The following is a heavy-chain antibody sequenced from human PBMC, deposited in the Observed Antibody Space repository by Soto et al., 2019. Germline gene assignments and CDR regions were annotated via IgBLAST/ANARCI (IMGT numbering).Heavy chain of an antibody. CDR2: ISSSSSYI. V-gene: IGHV3-21*01. J-gene: IGHJ4*02. Sequence: PGGSLRLSCAASGFTFSSYSMNWVRQAPGKGLEWVSSISSSSSYIYYADSVKGRFTISRDNAKNSLYLQMNSLRAEGTAVYYCARDYGDYLEQLYYFDYWGQGTLVTVSS. CDR1: GFTFSSYS. CDR3: ARDYGDYLEQLYYFDY. D-gene: IGHD4-17*01.